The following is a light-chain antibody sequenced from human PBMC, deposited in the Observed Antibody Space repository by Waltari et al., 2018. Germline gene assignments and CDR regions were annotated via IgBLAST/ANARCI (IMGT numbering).Light chain of an antibody. V-gene: IGKV3-15*01. CDR1: QSVTSN. Sequence: EIVMTQSPATLSVSPGERATLSCRASQSVTSNLAWYQQKPGQAPRLLIYGASCRATGIPAMFIGSGSGTEFTLTISSLQSEDFAVYYCQQYNNWPPGTFGQGTKVEIK. J-gene: IGKJ1*01. CDR3: QQYNNWPPGT. CDR2: GAS.